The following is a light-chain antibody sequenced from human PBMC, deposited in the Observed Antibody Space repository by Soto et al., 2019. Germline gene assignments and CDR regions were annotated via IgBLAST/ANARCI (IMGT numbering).Light chain of an antibody. CDR3: SSYTSSNVV. CDR1: SSDVGGYNY. Sequence: QSVLTQPASVSGSPGQSITISSTGTSSDVGGYNYVSWYQQHPGKAPKLMIYDVSNRPSGVSNRFSGSKSGNTASLTISGLQAEDEADYYCSSYTSSNVVFGGGTKLTVL. J-gene: IGLJ2*01. V-gene: IGLV2-14*01. CDR2: DVS.